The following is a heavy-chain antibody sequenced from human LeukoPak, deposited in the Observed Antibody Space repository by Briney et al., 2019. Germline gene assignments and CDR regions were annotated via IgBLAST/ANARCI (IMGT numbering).Heavy chain of an antibody. CDR1: GGSFSGYY. CDR3: AREPKRITMIVGWFDP. V-gene: IGHV4-34*01. CDR2: INHSGST. D-gene: IGHD3-22*01. J-gene: IGHJ5*02. Sequence: SETLSLTCAVYGGSFSGYYWSWIRQPPGKGLEWIGEINHSGSTNYNPSLKSRVTISVDTSKNQFSLKLSPVTAADTAVYYCAREPKRITMIVGWFDPWGQGTLVTVSS.